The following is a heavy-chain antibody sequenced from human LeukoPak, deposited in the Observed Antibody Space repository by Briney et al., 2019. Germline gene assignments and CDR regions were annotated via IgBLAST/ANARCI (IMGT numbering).Heavy chain of an antibody. J-gene: IGHJ6*04. CDR1: GFTFSSYA. Sequence: GGSLRLSCAASGFTFSSYAMHWVRQASGKGLEWVSVISGNGGDTFYADSVKGRFTISRDNSKDMLYLQMNSLRAEDTAVYYCAELGITMIGGVWGKGTTVTISS. V-gene: IGHV3-23*01. CDR3: AELGITMIGGV. CDR2: ISGNGGDT. D-gene: IGHD3-10*02.